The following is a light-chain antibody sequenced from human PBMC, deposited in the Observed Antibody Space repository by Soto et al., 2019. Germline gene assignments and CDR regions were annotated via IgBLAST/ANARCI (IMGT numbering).Light chain of an antibody. CDR3: AAWDDSLNGPV. CDR1: SSNIGSNS. Sequence: QSVLTQPPSASGTPGQRVTISCSGGSSNIGSNSVNWYQQLPGTAPKLLIHSNNQRPSGVPDRFSGSKSGTSASLAIGGLQSEDEADYYCAAWDDSLNGPVFGGGTKLTVL. J-gene: IGLJ2*01. CDR2: SNN. V-gene: IGLV1-44*01.